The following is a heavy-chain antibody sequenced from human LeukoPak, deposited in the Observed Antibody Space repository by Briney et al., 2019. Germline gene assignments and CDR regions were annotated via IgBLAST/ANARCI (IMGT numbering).Heavy chain of an antibody. J-gene: IGHJ4*02. CDR2: IYYSGST. Sequence: SETLSLTCTVSGGSISSYYWSWIRQLPGKGLEWIGYIYYSGSTNYNPSLKSRVTISVDTSKNQFSLKLSSVTAAGTAVYYCASYSYYYDSSGYFDYWGQGTLVTVSS. CDR3: ASYSYYYDSSGYFDY. D-gene: IGHD3-22*01. CDR1: GGSISSYY. V-gene: IGHV4-59*01.